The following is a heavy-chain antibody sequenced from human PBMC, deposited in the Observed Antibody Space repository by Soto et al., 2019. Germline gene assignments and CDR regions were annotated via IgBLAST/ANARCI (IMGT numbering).Heavy chain of an antibody. CDR3: ARGEKYYDILTGSRGGAFDI. CDR1: GYTFTIYY. CDR2: INPSGGST. D-gene: IGHD3-9*01. V-gene: IGHV1-46*01. J-gene: IGHJ3*02. Sequence: GASVKVSCKASGYTFTIYYMHWVRQAPGQGLEWMGIINPSGGSTSYAQKFQGRVTMTRDTSTSTVYMELSSLRSEDTAVYYCARGEKYYDILTGSRGGAFDIWGQGTMVTVSS.